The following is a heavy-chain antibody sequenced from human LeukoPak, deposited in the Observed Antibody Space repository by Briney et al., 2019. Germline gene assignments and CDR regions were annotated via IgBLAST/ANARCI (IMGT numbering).Heavy chain of an antibody. D-gene: IGHD6-13*01. CDR3: AKDPRIAAAGTFDY. CDR2: IANDGKTT. CDR1: GFTFSIYG. Sequence: GGSLRLSCAASGFTFSIYGTHWVRQAPGKGLEWVAVIANDGKTTYYADSVKGRFTISRDNSKNTLYLQMNSLRAEDTAVYYCAKDPRIAAAGTFDYWGQGTLVTVSS. V-gene: IGHV3-30*18. J-gene: IGHJ4*02.